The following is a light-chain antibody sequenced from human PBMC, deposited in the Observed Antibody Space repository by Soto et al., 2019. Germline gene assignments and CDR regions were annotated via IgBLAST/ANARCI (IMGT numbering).Light chain of an antibody. Sequence: SYELTQPPSVSLSPGQTAKITCSGDSLPKQFAYWYQQKPGQAPMLLIYKDTERPSGIPERFSGSSSGTTVTLTIVGVQAQDEADYYCQSADNSGTYVLFGGGTKLTVL. J-gene: IGLJ2*01. CDR3: QSADNSGTYVL. V-gene: IGLV3-25*03. CDR1: SLPKQF. CDR2: KDT.